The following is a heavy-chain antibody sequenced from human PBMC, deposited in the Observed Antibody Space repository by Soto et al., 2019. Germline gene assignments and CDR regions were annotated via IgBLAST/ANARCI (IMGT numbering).Heavy chain of an antibody. CDR2: MSPNSENK. D-gene: IGHD6-13*01. J-gene: IGHJ5*01. CDR1: RYTFTNFV. CDR3: ARGFGSSSNTGGYHWFDF. V-gene: IGHV1-8*01. Sequence: CASVKVSCKTCRYTFTNFVVNWVRQAAAQGGEGMGWMSPNSENKGNTQNIHGRLTMTMDTSTTTAYMYLSSLSSEDTALYYCARGFGSSSNTGGYHWFDFWGQGTLVTVSS.